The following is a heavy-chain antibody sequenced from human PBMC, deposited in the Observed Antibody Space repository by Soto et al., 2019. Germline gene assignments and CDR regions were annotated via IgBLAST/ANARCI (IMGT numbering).Heavy chain of an antibody. CDR2: MSYSGTS. J-gene: IGHJ4*02. CDR3: ARATYGGLTTG. CDR1: GTSSESYY. V-gene: IGHV4-59*01. Sequence: PSETLSLTCSVSGTSSESYYWTWLRQAPGKGPEWIGYMSYSGTSDFNPSLKSRVSIIVDTSKSQFSLKLNFVTAADTAIYYCARATYGGLTTGWGPGIPVTAPQ. D-gene: IGHD4-17*01.